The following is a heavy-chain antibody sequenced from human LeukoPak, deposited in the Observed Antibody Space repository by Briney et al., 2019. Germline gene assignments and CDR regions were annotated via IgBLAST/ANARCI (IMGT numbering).Heavy chain of an antibody. Sequence: SETLSLTCTVSGYSISSGYYWGWIRQPPGKGLEWIGSIYHSGSTYYNPSLKSRVTISVDTSKNQFSLKLSSVTAADTAVYYWARCPLGRPGSSGYPIDAFDIWGQGTMVTVSS. CDR1: GYSISSGYY. CDR2: IYHSGST. D-gene: IGHD3-22*01. V-gene: IGHV4-38-2*02. CDR3: ARCPLGRPGSSGYPIDAFDI. J-gene: IGHJ3*02.